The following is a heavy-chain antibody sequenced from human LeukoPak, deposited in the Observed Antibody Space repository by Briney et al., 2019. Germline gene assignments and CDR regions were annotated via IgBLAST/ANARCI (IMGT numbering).Heavy chain of an antibody. CDR2: IIPIFGTA. CDR3: ARGGEMATITPFDY. V-gene: IGHV1-69*01. Sequence: SVKISCKASGGTFSSYAISWVRQAPGQGLEWMGGIIPIFGTANYAQKFQGRVTITADESASTAYMELSSLRSEDTAVYYCARGGEMATITPFDYWGQGTLVTVSS. J-gene: IGHJ4*02. D-gene: IGHD5-24*01. CDR1: GGTFSSYA.